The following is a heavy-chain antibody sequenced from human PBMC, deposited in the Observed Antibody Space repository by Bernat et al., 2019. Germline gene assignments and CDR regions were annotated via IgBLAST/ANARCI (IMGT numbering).Heavy chain of an antibody. V-gene: IGHV2-70*15. Sequence: QVTLRESGPALVKPTQTLTLTCTFSGFSLSTSGMCVSWIRQPPGKALEWLARIDWDDDNYYSTSLKTRLTISKDTSKNQVILTKTNMDTVDTATYYGERIIAVAGTTAADYCYGMDVWGQGTTVTVSS. J-gene: IGHJ6*02. CDR3: ERIIAVAGTTAADYCYGMDV. CDR2: IDWDDDN. D-gene: IGHD6-19*01. CDR1: GFSLSTSGMC.